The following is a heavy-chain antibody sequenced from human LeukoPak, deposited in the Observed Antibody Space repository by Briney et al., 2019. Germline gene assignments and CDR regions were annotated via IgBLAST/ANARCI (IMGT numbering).Heavy chain of an antibody. CDR3: AKASLLRWLQSLFDY. CDR2: ISGSGGST. CDR1: GFTFSSYA. Sequence: PGGSQRLSCAASGFTFSSYAMSWVRQAPGKGLEWVSAISGSGGSTYYADSVKGRFTISRDNSKNTLYLQMNSLRAEDTAVYYCAKASLLRWLQSLFDYWGQGTLVTVSS. V-gene: IGHV3-23*01. J-gene: IGHJ4*02. D-gene: IGHD5-24*01.